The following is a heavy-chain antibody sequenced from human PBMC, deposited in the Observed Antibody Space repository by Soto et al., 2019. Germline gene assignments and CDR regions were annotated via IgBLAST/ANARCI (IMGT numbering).Heavy chain of an antibody. V-gene: IGHV3-11*04. CDR2: INNSGETI. J-gene: IGHJ5*02. Sequence: GGSLRLSCAASGFTFSDYYMSWVRQAPGKGLEWVSYINNSGETIYYADSVKGRCTMSRDNAKKSAYLQMNGVRAEDTAVNYCARGHSMFGVVMGGTRFDPWVRGPLVTVSS. D-gene: IGHD3-3*01. CDR1: GFTFSDYY. CDR3: ARGHSMFGVVMGGTRFDP.